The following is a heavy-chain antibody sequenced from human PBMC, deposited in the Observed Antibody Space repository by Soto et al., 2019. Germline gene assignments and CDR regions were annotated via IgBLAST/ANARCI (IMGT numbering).Heavy chain of an antibody. CDR1: GGSISSSSYY. CDR2: IYYSGST. V-gene: IGHV4-39*01. D-gene: IGHD3-10*01. Sequence: SETLSLTCTVSGGSISSSSYYWGWIRQPPGKGLEWIGSIYYSGSTYYNPSLKSRVTISVDTSKNQFSLKLSSVTAADTAVYYCARHYHGSGVRGDYWGQGTLVTVSS. CDR3: ARHYHGSGVRGDY. J-gene: IGHJ4*02.